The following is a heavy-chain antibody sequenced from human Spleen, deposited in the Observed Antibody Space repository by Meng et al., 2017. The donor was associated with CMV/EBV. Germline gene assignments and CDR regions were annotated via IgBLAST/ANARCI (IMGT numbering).Heavy chain of an antibody. J-gene: IGHJ4*02. Sequence: GGSLKLSCAASGFSFSIYSMTWVRQAPGKGLEWVANIKPDGTETFYVDSVKGRFIIARDNAKNSLFLQMNSLRAGDTAVYYCARDRPLDDSWSGYYRYWGQGILVTVSS. V-gene: IGHV3-7*01. CDR1: GFSFSIYS. CDR3: ARDRPLDDSWSGYYRY. CDR2: IKPDGTET. D-gene: IGHD3-3*01.